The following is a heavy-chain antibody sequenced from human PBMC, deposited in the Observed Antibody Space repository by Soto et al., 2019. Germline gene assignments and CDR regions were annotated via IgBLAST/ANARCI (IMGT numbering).Heavy chain of an antibody. CDR1: GGSISSGDYY. CDR3: ARTTSLYGMDV. J-gene: IGHJ6*02. Sequence: SETLSLTCTVSGGSISSGDYYWSWIRQPPWKGLEWIGYIYYSGSTYYNPSLKSRVTISVDTSKNQFSLKRSSVTAADTAVYYCARTTSLYGMDVWGQGTTVTAP. CDR2: IYYSGST. V-gene: IGHV4-30-4*01.